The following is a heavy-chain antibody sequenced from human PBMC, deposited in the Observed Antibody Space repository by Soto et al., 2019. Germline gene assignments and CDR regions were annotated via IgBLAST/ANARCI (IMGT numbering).Heavy chain of an antibody. V-gene: IGHV6-1*01. CDR2: TYYRSKWYT. J-gene: IGHJ6*02. D-gene: IGHD3-16*01. CDR1: GDSVASNSAA. CDR3: TTGATSGRYVNYYDGIDV. Sequence: PSQTLSLTCAISGDSVASNSAAWNWIRQSPSRGLEWLGRTYYRSKWYTDYAESVKSRITINPDTSKNQVSLQLKSVTPEDTAVYYCTTGATSGRYVNYYDGIDVWGQGTTVTVAS.